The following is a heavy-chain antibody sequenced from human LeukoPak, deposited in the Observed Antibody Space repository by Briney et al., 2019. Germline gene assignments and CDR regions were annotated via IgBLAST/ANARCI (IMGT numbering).Heavy chain of an antibody. CDR3: ARGLGYYSSTTGYGELPGDY. CDR1: GYTFSSYH. CDR2: GCGHSSNT. J-gene: IGHJ4*02. Sequence: GASVKVSCTASGYTFSSYHICWVRQAPGQGLEWMGRGCGHSSNTHYAEKFQGRVTTTIDKSTTTAYIDPRSLRSDDSAVYYCARGLGYYSSTTGYGELPGDYWSQGTLVTVSS. V-gene: IGHV1-18*01. D-gene: IGHD2-2*01.